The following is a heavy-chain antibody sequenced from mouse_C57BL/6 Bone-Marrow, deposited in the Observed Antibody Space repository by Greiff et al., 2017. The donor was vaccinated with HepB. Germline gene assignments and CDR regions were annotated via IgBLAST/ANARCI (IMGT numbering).Heavy chain of an antibody. J-gene: IGHJ1*03. CDR2: IDPNSGGT. CDR1: GYTFTSYW. CDR3: ARREIYDGYSYWYFDV. Sequence: QVQLQQPGAELVKPGASVKLSCKASGYTFTSYWMHWVKQRPGRGLEWIGRIDPNSGGTKYNEKFKSKATLTVDKPSSTAYMQLSSLTSGDSAVYYCARREIYDGYSYWYFDVWGTGTTVTVSS. V-gene: IGHV1-72*01. D-gene: IGHD2-3*01.